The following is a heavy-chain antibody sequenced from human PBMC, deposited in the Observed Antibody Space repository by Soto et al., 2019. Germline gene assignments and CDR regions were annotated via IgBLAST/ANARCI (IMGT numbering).Heavy chain of an antibody. CDR3: ARDRISWDGRYFDLFDY. D-gene: IGHD3-9*01. Sequence: PGGSLRLSCAASGFTFSSYGMHWVRQAPGKGLEWVAVIWYDGSNKYYADSVKGRFTISRDNSKNTLYLQMNSLRAEDTAVYYCARDRISWDGRYFDLFDYWGQGTLVTVSS. CDR2: IWYDGSNK. J-gene: IGHJ4*02. CDR1: GFTFSSYG. V-gene: IGHV3-33*01.